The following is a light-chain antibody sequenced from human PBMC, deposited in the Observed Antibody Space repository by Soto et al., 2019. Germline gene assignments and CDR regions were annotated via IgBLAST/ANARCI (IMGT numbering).Light chain of an antibody. CDR1: QSVSSN. CDR3: QQYINWPPTFT. Sequence: EIVMTQSPATLSVSPGERVTLSCRASQSVSSNLAWYQQKPGQAPRLLIYAASTRATGIPARFSGSGSGTEFTLAFSSLQSEDFAVYYCQQYINWPPTFTFGQGTKLEIK. V-gene: IGKV3-15*01. CDR2: AAS. J-gene: IGKJ2*01.